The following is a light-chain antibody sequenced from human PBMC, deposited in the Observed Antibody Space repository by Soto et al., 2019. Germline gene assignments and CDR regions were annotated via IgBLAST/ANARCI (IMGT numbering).Light chain of an antibody. CDR3: RSYTISTTPDV. CDR2: EGS. J-gene: IGLJ1*01. Sequence: QSALTQPASVSGSPGQSITISCTGSTSDVGGSNYVSWYQQHPGRAPNLILYEGSHRPSGVSDRFSGSKSGNTASLAVSWLRAEDEADYYCRSYTISTTPDVFGSGTKLTVL. V-gene: IGLV2-14*01. CDR1: TSDVGGSNY.